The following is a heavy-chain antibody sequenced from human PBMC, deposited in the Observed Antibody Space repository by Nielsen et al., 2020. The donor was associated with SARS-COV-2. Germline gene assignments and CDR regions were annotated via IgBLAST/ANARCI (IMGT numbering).Heavy chain of an antibody. CDR3: AKDPSDGYSSSWYFDY. CDR2: ISWNSGSI. Sequence: LKISCAASGFTFDDYAMHWVRQAPGKGLEWVSGISWNSGSIAYADSVKGRFTISRDNAKSSLYLQMNSLRAEDTALYYCAKDPSDGYSSSWYFDYWGQGTLVTVSS. CDR1: GFTFDDYA. D-gene: IGHD6-13*01. J-gene: IGHJ4*02. V-gene: IGHV3-9*01.